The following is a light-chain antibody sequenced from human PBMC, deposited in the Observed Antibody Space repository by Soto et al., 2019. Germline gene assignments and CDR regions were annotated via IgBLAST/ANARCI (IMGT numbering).Light chain of an antibody. J-gene: IGLJ3*02. CDR2: GNN. V-gene: IGLV1-40*01. CDR3: QSYDSSLSVWV. Sequence: QSVLTQAPSVSGAPGQRVTISCTGSSSNIGAGYDVHWYHQLPGTAPKLLIYGNNNRPSGVPDRFSGSRSGTSASLAITGLQAEDEADYYCQSYDSSLSVWVFGGGTKVTVL. CDR1: SSNIGAGYD.